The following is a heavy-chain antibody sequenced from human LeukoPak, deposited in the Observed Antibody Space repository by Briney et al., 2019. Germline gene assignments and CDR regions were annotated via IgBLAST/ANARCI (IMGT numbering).Heavy chain of an antibody. CDR1: GFTVSSNY. CDR2: IYSGGVT. J-gene: IGHJ2*01. CDR3: ARAPSGWSDYWYFDL. Sequence: GGSLRLSCAASGFTVSSNYMSWVRQAPGKGLEWVSLIYSGGVTYYADSVKGRFIISRDNSKNTLFLQMNSLRAEDTAVYYCARAPSGWSDYWYFDLWGRSTLVTVSS. D-gene: IGHD6-19*01. V-gene: IGHV3-53*01.